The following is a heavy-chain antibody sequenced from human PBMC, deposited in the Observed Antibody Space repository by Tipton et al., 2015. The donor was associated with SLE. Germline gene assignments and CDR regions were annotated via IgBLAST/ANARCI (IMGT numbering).Heavy chain of an antibody. J-gene: IGHJ5*02. D-gene: IGHD3-3*01. CDR1: GGSIGSSTYY. V-gene: IGHV4-39*06. CDR2: IYYSGST. Sequence: TLSLTCTVSGGSIGSSTYYWGWIRQPPGKGLEWIGSIYYSGSTHYNPSLKSRVTIPVDTSKNQFALKLSSVTAADTSVYYCARDPQTYYHFWGAYHWFDPWGHGTLGTVSS. CDR3: ARDPQTYYHFWGAYHWFDP.